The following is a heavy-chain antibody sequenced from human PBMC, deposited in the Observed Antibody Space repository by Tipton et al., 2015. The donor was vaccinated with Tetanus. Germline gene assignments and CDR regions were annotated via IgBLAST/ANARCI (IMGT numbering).Heavy chain of an antibody. J-gene: IGHJ6*02. CDR3: ARGPRTRIYDSSGYSFRYFYGMDV. D-gene: IGHD3-22*01. CDR2: VNQAGNT. V-gene: IGHV4-34*01. CDR1: GGSFTDYS. Sequence: TLSLTCAVYGGSFTDYSWGWIRQPPGQGLEWIGEVNQAGNTDYIPSLKGRVTMSLDTSKSQLSLNLSSVTAADTAVYYCARGPRTRIYDSSGYSFRYFYGMDVWGLGATVTVPS.